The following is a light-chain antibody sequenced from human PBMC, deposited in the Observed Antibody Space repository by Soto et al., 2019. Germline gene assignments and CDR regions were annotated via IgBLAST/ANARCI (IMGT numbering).Light chain of an antibody. CDR1: SSNIGSHY. CDR2: RND. V-gene: IGLV1-47*01. J-gene: IGLJ3*02. Sequence: QSVLTQPPSASGTPGQRVTISCSGSSSNIGSHYVYWYQQLPGTAPKPLIYRNDQRPSGVPDRFSGSKSGTSASLAISGLRSADESDYYCAAWDVSLSGWVFGGGTKLTVL. CDR3: AAWDVSLSGWV.